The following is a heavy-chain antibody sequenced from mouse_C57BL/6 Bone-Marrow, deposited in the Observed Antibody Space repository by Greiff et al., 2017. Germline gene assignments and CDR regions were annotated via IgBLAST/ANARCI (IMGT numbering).Heavy chain of an antibody. D-gene: IGHD2-4*01. CDR2: INPNYGTT. J-gene: IGHJ4*01. CDR1: GYSFTDYT. V-gene: IGHV1-39*01. CDR3: ARGYDYDYAMDY. Sequence: VQLKESGPELVKPGASVKISCKASGYSFTDYTMNWVKQSNGKSLEWIGVINPNYGTTSYNQKFKGKATLTVAQSSSTAYMQLNSLTSEDSAVYYCARGYDYDYAMDYWGQGTSVTVSS.